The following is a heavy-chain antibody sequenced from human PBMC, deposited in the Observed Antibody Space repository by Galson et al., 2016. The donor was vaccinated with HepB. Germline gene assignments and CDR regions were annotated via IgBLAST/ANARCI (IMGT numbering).Heavy chain of an antibody. J-gene: IGHJ4*02. V-gene: IGHV1-18*01. D-gene: IGHD3-10*01. Sequence: SVKVSCKASGYIFTSYGIIWVRQAPGQGLEWMGWISAYNGTANYAQKLQGRVTITADEATSTAYMELSSLSSEDTAAYYCATFEGDSHHPYFDYWGQGTLVAVSS. CDR2: ISAYNGTA. CDR3: ATFEGDSHHPYFDY. CDR1: GYIFTSYG.